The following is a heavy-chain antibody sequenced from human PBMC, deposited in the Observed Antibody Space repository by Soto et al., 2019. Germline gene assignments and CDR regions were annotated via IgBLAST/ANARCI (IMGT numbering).Heavy chain of an antibody. CDR1: GYILTSNY. Sequence: QVQLMQSGAEVKKPGASVKVSCRASGYILTSNYMHWLRQAPGQGLEWVAMINPRIGGNKHYPQKFTGRGTGTRDPPRSTVYMALSSLSSDNTAVYFCARGDVPSSGWSFDFWGQGTLVTVSS. CDR3: ARGDVPSSGWSFDF. D-gene: IGHD6-19*01. V-gene: IGHV1-46*01. J-gene: IGHJ4*02. CDR2: INPRIGGNK.